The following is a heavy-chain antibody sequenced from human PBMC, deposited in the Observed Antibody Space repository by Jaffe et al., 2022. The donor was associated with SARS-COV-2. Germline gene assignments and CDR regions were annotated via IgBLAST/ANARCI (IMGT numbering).Heavy chain of an antibody. V-gene: IGHV3-72*01. J-gene: IGHJ4*02. Sequence: EVQLVESGGGLVQPGGSLRLSCAASGFTFSDHYMDWVRQAPGKGLEWIGRTRNKANSYTTEYAASVQGRFTISRDDSKNSLYLQMNSLKTEDTAVYYCARVRYCSGGNCYLPPDYWGQGTLVTVSS. CDR1: GFTFSDHY. CDR3: ARVRYCSGGNCYLPPDY. D-gene: IGHD2-15*01. CDR2: TRNKANSYTT.